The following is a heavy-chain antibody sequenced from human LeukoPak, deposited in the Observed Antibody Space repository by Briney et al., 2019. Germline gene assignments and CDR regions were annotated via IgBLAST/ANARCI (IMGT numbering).Heavy chain of an antibody. Sequence: PGGSLRLSCAASGFTFSNYWMSWVRQAPGKGLDWVANINIDGSEQYYVDSFKGRFTISRDNAKNSLYLQMNSLRAEDTAVYYCARGSVGIVVVPAATNFDYWGQGTLVTVSS. V-gene: IGHV3-7*01. CDR1: GFTFSNYW. CDR3: ARGSVGIVVVPAATNFDY. D-gene: IGHD2-2*01. CDR2: INIDGSEQ. J-gene: IGHJ4*02.